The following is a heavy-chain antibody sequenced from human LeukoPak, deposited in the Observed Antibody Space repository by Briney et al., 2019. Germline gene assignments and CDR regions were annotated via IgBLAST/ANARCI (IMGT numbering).Heavy chain of an antibody. Sequence: GSLTLSCAVSRFTFTSYAMRWVRHAPGRGMEWVSAISGSGGSTYYTDSVKCRFTISRDNSKITLYLQMNSLRAEDTAVYYCATEGSFDYWGQGTLVTVSS. V-gene: IGHV3-23*01. CDR2: ISGSGGST. J-gene: IGHJ4*02. CDR1: RFTFTSYA. CDR3: ATEGSFDY.